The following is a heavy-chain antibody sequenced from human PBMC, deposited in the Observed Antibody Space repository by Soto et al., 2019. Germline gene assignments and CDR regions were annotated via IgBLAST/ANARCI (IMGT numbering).Heavy chain of an antibody. CDR3: ARRYGGNLDY. V-gene: IGHV4-31*03. CDR2: IYYSGST. J-gene: IGHJ4*02. Sequence: SETLSLTCTVSGGSISSGTYHWTWIRQHPEKGLEWIGYIYYSGSTYYNTSLKSRVTISVDTSKNQFSLTLSSVSAAETAVYFCARRYGGNLDYWGQGTLVTVSS. D-gene: IGHD1-26*01. CDR1: GGSISSGTYH.